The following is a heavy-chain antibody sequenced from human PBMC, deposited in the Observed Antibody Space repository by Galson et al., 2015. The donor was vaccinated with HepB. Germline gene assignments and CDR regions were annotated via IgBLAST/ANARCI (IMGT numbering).Heavy chain of an antibody. CDR1: GYTFTAYY. CDR3: AREREARRYYGSGSYYWFDY. CDR2: INPNSGGT. J-gene: IGHJ4*02. Sequence: SVKVSCKASGYTFTAYYMHWVRQAPGQGLEWMGRINPNSGGTNYAQKFQGRVIMTRDTSISTAYMELKRLTSDDSVIYYCAREREARRYYGSGSYYWFDYWGQGTLVTVSS. V-gene: IGHV1-2*05. D-gene: IGHD3-10*01.